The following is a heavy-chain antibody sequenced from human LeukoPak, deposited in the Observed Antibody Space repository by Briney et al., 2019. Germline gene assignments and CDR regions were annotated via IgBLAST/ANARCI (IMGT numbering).Heavy chain of an antibody. Sequence: GESLRISCKGSGYSFTNYGISWVRQMPGKGLEWMGRIDPRDSYSNYGPSFQGHVTISADSSISTAYLQWRSLKASDTAMYYCARQLDYYDKRDYWGQGTLVTVAS. V-gene: IGHV5-10-1*01. CDR1: GYSFTNYG. D-gene: IGHD3-22*01. CDR3: ARQLDYYDKRDY. J-gene: IGHJ4*02. CDR2: IDPRDSYS.